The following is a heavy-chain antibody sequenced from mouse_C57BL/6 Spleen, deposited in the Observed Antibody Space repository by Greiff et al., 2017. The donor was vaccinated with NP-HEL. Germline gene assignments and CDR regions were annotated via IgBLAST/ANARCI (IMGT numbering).Heavy chain of an antibody. Sequence: QVQLQQPGAELVKPGASVKLSCKASGYTFTSYWMQWVKQRPGQGLEWIGEIDPSDSYTNYNQKFKGKATLTVDTSSSTAYMQLSSLTSEDSAVYYCARRGSGYSYYFDYWGQGTTLTVSS. CDR1: GYTFTSYW. J-gene: IGHJ2*01. V-gene: IGHV1-50*01. D-gene: IGHD3-2*02. CDR3: ARRGSGYSYYFDY. CDR2: IDPSDSYT.